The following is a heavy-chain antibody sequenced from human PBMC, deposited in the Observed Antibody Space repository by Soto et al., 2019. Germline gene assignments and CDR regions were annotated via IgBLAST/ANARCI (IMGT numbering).Heavy chain of an antibody. CDR1: GFTFTSYG. D-gene: IGHD2-2*01. Sequence: QVQLVQSGAEVKKPGASMKVSCKASGFTFTSYGISWVRQAPGQGLEWMGWVSAYNGNTHYAQKLQGRVTMTTDTSTTAAYMKLRSLRSDDTAVYYCSRGGSRWHPHEDYWGQGTLVTVSS. V-gene: IGHV1-18*01. J-gene: IGHJ4*02. CDR3: SRGGSRWHPHEDY. CDR2: VSAYNGNT.